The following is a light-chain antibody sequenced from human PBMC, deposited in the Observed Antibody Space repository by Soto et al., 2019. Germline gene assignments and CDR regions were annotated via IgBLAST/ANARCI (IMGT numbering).Light chain of an antibody. Sequence: DIQMTQSPSTLSASVGDRVTLTCRASQSISTWLAWYQQKPGKAPKLLIYDASSLESGVPSRFSGSGSGTEFTLTISSLQPDDFATYYCQQYNSYSFGQGTKV. CDR2: DAS. J-gene: IGKJ1*01. CDR3: QQYNSYS. CDR1: QSISTW. V-gene: IGKV1-5*01.